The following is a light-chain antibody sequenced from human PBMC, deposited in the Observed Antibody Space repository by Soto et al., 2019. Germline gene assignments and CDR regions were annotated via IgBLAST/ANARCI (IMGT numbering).Light chain of an antibody. CDR2: RAS. J-gene: IGKJ4*01. V-gene: IGKV3-11*01. CDR3: QQYNNWPLT. Sequence: EIVLTQSPGTLSLSPGERATLSCRASQSFDNYLAWYQQKPGQAPGLLIYRASTRATGIPARFSGSGSGTDFTLTISSLEPEDFAVYSCQQYNNWPLTFGGGTKVDIK. CDR1: QSFDNY.